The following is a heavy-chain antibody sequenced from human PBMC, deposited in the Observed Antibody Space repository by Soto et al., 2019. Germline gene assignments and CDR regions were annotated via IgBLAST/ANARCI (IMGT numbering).Heavy chain of an antibody. J-gene: IGHJ4*02. CDR1: GFXFSXXW. CDR3: VRDDIGLGLDY. D-gene: IGHD1-26*01. CDR2: INSDGFDT. V-gene: IGHV3-74*01. Sequence: GGSXXXXXAASGFXFSXXWXXXXRQAPGKRLMWVSHINSDGFDTSYADSVKGRFTISRDNAKNTLFLQMNSLSVEDTAVYYCVRDDIGLGLDYWGLGTLVTVSS.